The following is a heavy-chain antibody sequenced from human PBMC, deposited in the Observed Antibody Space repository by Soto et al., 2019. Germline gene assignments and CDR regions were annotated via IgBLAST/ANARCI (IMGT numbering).Heavy chain of an antibody. J-gene: IGHJ4*02. CDR3: ARDVRGVFDY. CDR2: IIPILGIA. CDR1: GGTFSSYT. V-gene: IGHV1-69*08. D-gene: IGHD3-10*02. Sequence: QVQLVQSGAEVKKPGSSVKVSCKASGGTFSSYTISWVRQAPGQGLEWMGRIIPILGIANYAQKFQGRVTITADKSTSTAYRELGSLRSEETAVYYCARDVRGVFDYWGQGTLVTVSS.